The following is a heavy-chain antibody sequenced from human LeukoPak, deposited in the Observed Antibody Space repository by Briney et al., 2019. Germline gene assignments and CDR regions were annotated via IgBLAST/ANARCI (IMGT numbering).Heavy chain of an antibody. V-gene: IGHV3-15*01. J-gene: IGHJ4*02. CDR3: ATDQGYIYYFDY. D-gene: IGHD6-13*01. Sequence: PGGTLRISCAASGFAFYNAWMSCVRKAPGKGLEWVGRIKRKSDGGTPDYAAPVEGRFTISRDDSKNTLYLQMSSLKTEDTAVYYCATDQGYIYYFDYWGQGTLVTVSS. CDR1: GFAFYNAW. CDR2: IKRKSDGGTP.